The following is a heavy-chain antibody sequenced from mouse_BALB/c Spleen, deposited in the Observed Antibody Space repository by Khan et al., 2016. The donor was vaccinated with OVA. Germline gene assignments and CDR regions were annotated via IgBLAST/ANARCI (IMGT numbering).Heavy chain of an antibody. D-gene: IGHD1-1*01. J-gene: IGHJ1*01. CDR2: ISSGSSTI. Sequence: EVELVESGGGLVQPGGSRKLSCAASGFTFSSFGMHWVRQAPEKGLEWVAYISSGSSTIYYADTVKGRFTISRDNSKNTLFLQMTSRRSEDTAMYYCATYGWWDWGAGTTVTVSS. CDR3: ATYGWWD. CDR1: GFTFSSFG. V-gene: IGHV5-17*02.